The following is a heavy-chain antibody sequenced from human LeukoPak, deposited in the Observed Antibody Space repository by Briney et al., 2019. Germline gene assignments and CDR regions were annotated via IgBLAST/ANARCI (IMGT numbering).Heavy chain of an antibody. J-gene: IGHJ3*02. Sequence: GGSLRLSCAASGFTFSTYSMNWVRQAPGKGLEWFSYISSGSSTIYYADSVKGRFTISRDNAKNSLYLQMNSLRDEDTAVYYCARPATRGYSAFDIWGLGTMVTVSS. CDR1: GFTFSTYS. D-gene: IGHD3-22*01. CDR3: ARPATRGYSAFDI. CDR2: ISSGSSTI. V-gene: IGHV3-48*02.